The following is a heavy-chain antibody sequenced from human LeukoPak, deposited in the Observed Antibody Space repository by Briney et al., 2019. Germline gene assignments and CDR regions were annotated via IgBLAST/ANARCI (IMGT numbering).Heavy chain of an antibody. CDR1: GGSISSYY. D-gene: IGHD3-9*01. CDR3: ARVRYFDRLLHDTYYFDY. Sequence: PSETLSLTCTVSGGSISSYYWSWIRQPPGKGLEWIGYIYYSGSTNYNPSLKSRVTISVDTSKNQFSLKLSSVTAADTAVYYCARVRYFDRLLHDTYYFDYWGQGTLVTVSS. V-gene: IGHV4-59*01. CDR2: IYYSGST. J-gene: IGHJ4*02.